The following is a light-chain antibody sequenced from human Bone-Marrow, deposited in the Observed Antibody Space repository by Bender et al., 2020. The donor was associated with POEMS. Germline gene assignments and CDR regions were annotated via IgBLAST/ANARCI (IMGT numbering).Light chain of an antibody. V-gene: IGLV2-11*01. J-gene: IGLJ3*02. Sequence: QSALTQPRSVSGSPGQSVTISCTGTTSDVGGYNYVSWYQQHPGKAPTLMIYDEANRGSADRAPGSGSSKADTPALPSLEAQEEDEDDDYCSAGAATTTWVFGGGTKLTVL. CDR3: SAGAATTTWV. CDR1: TSDVGGYNY. CDR2: DEA.